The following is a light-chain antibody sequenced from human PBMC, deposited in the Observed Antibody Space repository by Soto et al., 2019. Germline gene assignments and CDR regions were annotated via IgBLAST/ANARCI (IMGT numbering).Light chain of an antibody. CDR1: QSISSNY. CDR3: QQYDDSMT. V-gene: IGKV3-20*01. CDR2: GAS. Sequence: EIVLTQSPGTLSLSPGIRAALSCRASQSISSNYLAWYQQKPGQAPRLLIYGASTRATGIPDRFSGSGSGTDFTLTISRLEPEDFAVYHCQQYDDSMTFGQGTKVDIK. J-gene: IGKJ1*01.